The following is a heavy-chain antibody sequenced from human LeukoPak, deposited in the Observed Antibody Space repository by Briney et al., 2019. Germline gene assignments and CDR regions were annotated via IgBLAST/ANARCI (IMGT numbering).Heavy chain of an antibody. Sequence: GGSLRLSCAASEFTFSSYGMHWVRQAPGKGLEWVAFIRYDGSNKYYADSVKGRFTISRDNSKNTLYLQMNSLRTEDTAVYYCARDLATVTYYGSHFDYWGQGTLVTVSS. J-gene: IGHJ4*02. V-gene: IGHV3-30*02. D-gene: IGHD4-17*01. CDR2: IRYDGSNK. CDR1: EFTFSSYG. CDR3: ARDLATVTYYGSHFDY.